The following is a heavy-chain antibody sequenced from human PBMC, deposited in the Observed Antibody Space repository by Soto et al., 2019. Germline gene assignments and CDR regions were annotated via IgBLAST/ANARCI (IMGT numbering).Heavy chain of an antibody. Sequence: GASVKVSCKASGYTFTSYAMHWVRQAPGQGLEWMGWINAGNGNTKYSQKFQGRVTITRDTSASTAYMELSSLRSEDTAVYYCASGELHLGELSFPSFDYWGQGTLVTVSS. V-gene: IGHV1-3*01. CDR3: ASGELHLGELSFPSFDY. D-gene: IGHD3-16*02. CDR1: GYTFTSYA. J-gene: IGHJ4*02. CDR2: INAGNGNT.